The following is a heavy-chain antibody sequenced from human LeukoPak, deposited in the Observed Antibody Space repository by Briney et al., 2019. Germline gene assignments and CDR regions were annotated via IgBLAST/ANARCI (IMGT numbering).Heavy chain of an antibody. V-gene: IGHV3-33*01. CDR2: IWYDGSNK. J-gene: IGHJ4*02. Sequence: PGRSLRLSSAASGFTFSSYGMHWVRRAPGKGLEWVAVIWYDGSNKYYADSVKGRFTISRDNSKNTLYLQMNSQRAEDTAVYYCARARLANYFDYWGQGTLVTVSS. CDR1: GFTFSSYG. CDR3: ARARLANYFDY.